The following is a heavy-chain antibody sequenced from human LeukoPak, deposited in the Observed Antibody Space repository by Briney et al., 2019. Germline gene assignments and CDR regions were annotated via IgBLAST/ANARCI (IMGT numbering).Heavy chain of an antibody. D-gene: IGHD6-13*01. J-gene: IGHJ4*02. Sequence: SETLSLTCTVSGGSISSSSYYWGWVRQPPGKGLEWIGSIYYSGSTYYNPSLKSRVTISVDTSKNQFSLKLSSVTAADTAVYYCARGRRAPGTVVFDYWGQGTLVTVSS. CDR3: ARGRRAPGTVVFDY. CDR1: GGSISSSSYY. CDR2: IYYSGST. V-gene: IGHV4-39*07.